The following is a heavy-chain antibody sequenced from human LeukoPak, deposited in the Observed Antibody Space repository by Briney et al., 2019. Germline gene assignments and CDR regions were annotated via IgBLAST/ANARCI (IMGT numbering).Heavy chain of an antibody. J-gene: IGHJ3*02. CDR1: GFIFSNYA. Sequence: PGGSLRLSCEASGFIFSNYAMHWVRQAPGKGLQWVAVISYDGTNKYYADSVKGRFTISRDNSKNTLYLQMNSLRAEDTAVYYCARDRVRREYSDSSGYRPDAFDIWGQGTMVTVSS. V-gene: IGHV3-30-3*01. CDR2: ISYDGTNK. D-gene: IGHD3-22*01. CDR3: ARDRVRREYSDSSGYRPDAFDI.